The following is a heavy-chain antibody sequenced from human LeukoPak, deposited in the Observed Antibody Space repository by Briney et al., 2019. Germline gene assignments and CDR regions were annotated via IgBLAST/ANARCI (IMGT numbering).Heavy chain of an antibody. D-gene: IGHD2/OR15-2a*01. CDR3: GRDDSMAIDY. CDR2: TSHSGNT. Sequence: SETLSLTCTVSGDSISSYYWSWIRQPPGKGLEWIGYTSHSGNTNYNPSLKSRVTISVDTSKNQFSLKLISVTAADTAVYYCGRDDSMAIDYWGQGTLVTASS. CDR1: GDSISSYY. J-gene: IGHJ4*02. V-gene: IGHV4-59*12.